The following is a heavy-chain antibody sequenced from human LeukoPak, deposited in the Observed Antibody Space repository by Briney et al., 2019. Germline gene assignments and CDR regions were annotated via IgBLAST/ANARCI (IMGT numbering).Heavy chain of an antibody. CDR2: LNPNSGDT. J-gene: IGHJ4*02. CDR1: GYTFTGYH. CDR3: VRNNYLDF. V-gene: IGHV1-2*02. D-gene: IGHD1/OR15-1a*01. Sequence: GASVKVSCKASGYTFTGYHMHWGRQAPGQGLEWLGWLNPNSGDTHYAQKFLGRGTMTGDTSISTAYMELSRLRSDDTAVYYCVRNNYLDFWGQGTLVTVSS.